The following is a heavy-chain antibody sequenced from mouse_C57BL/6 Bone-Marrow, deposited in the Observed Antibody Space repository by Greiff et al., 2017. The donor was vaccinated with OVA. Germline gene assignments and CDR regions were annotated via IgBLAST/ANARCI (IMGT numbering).Heavy chain of an antibody. D-gene: IGHD4-1*01. CDR2: IDPSDSYT. V-gene: IGHV1-69*01. CDR3: ARQTGTRAMDY. Sequence: VQLPHPGAELVMPGASVQLSCKSSGYTFTSSWLPLVPPSPGQGLEWIGEIDPSDSYTNYNQKFKGKSTLTVDKSSSTAYMQLSSLTTEDSAVDYCARQTGTRAMDYWGQGTSVTVSS. J-gene: IGHJ4*01. CDR1: GYTFTSSW.